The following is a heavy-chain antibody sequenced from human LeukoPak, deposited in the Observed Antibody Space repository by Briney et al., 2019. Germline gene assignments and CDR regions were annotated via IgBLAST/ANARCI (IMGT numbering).Heavy chain of an antibody. CDR2: ISSSGSTI. CDR1: GFTFSSYE. V-gene: IGHV3-48*03. CDR3: DVGSSLDY. Sequence: AGGSLRLSCAASGFTFSSYEMNWVRQVPGMGLEWVSYISSSGSTIYYADSVKGRFTISRDNAKNSLYLQMNSLRAEDTAVYYCDVGSSLDYWGQGTLVTVSS. J-gene: IGHJ4*02. D-gene: IGHD6-13*01.